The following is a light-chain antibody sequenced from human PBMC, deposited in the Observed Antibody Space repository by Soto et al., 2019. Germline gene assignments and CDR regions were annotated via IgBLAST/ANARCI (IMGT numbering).Light chain of an antibody. Sequence: QSALTQPASVSGSPGQSITISCTGTSSDVGGYDYVSWYQHHPGKAPQLLIYEVNNRPSGVSDRFSGSKSGNTASLTISGLQAEDESHYSCSSYINNYNWEFGGGTKLTVL. J-gene: IGLJ3*02. CDR2: EVN. CDR1: SSDVGGYDY. CDR3: SSYINNYNWE. V-gene: IGLV2-14*01.